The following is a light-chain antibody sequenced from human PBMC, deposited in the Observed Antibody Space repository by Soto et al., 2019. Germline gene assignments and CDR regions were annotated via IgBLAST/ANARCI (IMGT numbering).Light chain of an antibody. Sequence: QLVLTQPPSVSGAPGQRGTISCTGSSSNIGAGYDVHWYQQLPGTAPKLLIYGNSNRPSGVPDRFSGSKSGTSASLAITGLQAEDEADYYCQSYDSSLSGFWVFGGGTKVTVL. CDR3: QSYDSSLSGFWV. CDR1: SSNIGAGYD. J-gene: IGLJ3*02. V-gene: IGLV1-40*01. CDR2: GNS.